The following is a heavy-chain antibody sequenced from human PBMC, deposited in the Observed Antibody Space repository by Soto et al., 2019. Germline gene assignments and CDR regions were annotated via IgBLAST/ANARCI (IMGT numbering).Heavy chain of an antibody. J-gene: IGHJ5*02. V-gene: IGHV4-59*01. CDR3: ARDMRATIVLSGHTNWFDP. D-gene: IGHD3-3*01. CDR1: GDSINTNY. Sequence: PSETLSLTCTVSGDSINTNYWSWIRQPPGKGLEWIGSSSFSGSTNYNPSLKSRVTISLDTSRNQFSLKLTSVTAADTALYYCARDMRATIVLSGHTNWFDPWGQGAMVTVSS. CDR2: SSFSGST.